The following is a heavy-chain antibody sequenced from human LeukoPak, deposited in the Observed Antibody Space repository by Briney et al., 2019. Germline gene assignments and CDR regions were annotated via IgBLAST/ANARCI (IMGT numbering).Heavy chain of an antibody. CDR3: ARDWVAVAGIDY. J-gene: IGHJ4*02. V-gene: IGHV4-39*07. Sequence: SETLSLTCTVSGGSISSSSYYWGWIRQPPGKGLEWFGSIYYSGSTYYNPSLKSRVTISVDTSKNQFSLKLSSVTAADTAVYYCARDWVAVAGIDYWGQGTLVTVSS. D-gene: IGHD6-19*01. CDR2: IYYSGST. CDR1: GGSISSSSYY.